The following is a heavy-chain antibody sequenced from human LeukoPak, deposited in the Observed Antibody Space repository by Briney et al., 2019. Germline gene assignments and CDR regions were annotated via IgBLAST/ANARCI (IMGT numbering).Heavy chain of an antibody. CDR3: AKDLECPLWGCGMDV. CDR1: GFTFSGYD. CDR2: ISYDGSNK. J-gene: IGHJ6*02. V-gene: IGHV3-30*18. D-gene: IGHD3-3*01. Sequence: GGSLRLSCAASGFTFSGYDMHWVRQAPGKGLEWVAIISYDGSNKYYADSVKGRVTISRDNPYNTLYLQMNSLRVEDTAVYYCAKDLECPLWGCGMDVWGQGTTVTVSS.